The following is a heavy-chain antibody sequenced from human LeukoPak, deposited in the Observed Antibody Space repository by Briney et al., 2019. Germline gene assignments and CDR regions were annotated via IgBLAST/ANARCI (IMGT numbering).Heavy chain of an antibody. D-gene: IGHD5-18*01. CDR2: IYYSGST. Sequence: PSETLSLTCTVSGGSISSSSYYWGWIRQPPGKGLEWIGSIYYSGSTYYNPSLKSRVTISVDTSKNQFSLKLSSVTAADTAVYYCARPTAMARDGAFDIWGQGTMVTVSS. J-gene: IGHJ3*02. CDR3: ARPTAMARDGAFDI. V-gene: IGHV4-39*01. CDR1: GGSISSSSYY.